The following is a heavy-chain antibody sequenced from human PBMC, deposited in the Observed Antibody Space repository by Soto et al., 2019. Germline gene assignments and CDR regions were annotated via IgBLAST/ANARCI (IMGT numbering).Heavy chain of an antibody. D-gene: IGHD6-13*01. V-gene: IGHV5-51*01. CDR3: ARLLTGIAAAGGFIDY. CDR2: IYPGDSDT. CDR1: GYSFTSYW. J-gene: IGHJ4*02. Sequence: GESLKISCKGSGYSFTSYWIGWVRQMPGKGLGWMGIIYPGDSDTRYSPSFQGQVTISADKSISTAYLQWSSLKASDTAMYYCARLLTGIAAAGGFIDYWGQGTLVTVSS.